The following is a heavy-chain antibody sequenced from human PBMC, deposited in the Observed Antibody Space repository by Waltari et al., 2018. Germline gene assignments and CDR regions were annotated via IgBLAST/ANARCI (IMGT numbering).Heavy chain of an antibody. V-gene: IGHV3-23*01. J-gene: IGHJ6*03. Sequence: EVQLLESGGGLVQPGGSLRLSCAASGFTFSSYAMSWVRQAPGKGLEWVSAISGSGGITYDADSVKGRFTISRDNSKNTLYLQMNSLRAEDTAVYYCAKDRHSSSYYMDVWGKGTTVTISS. D-gene: IGHD6-6*01. CDR1: GFTFSSYA. CDR3: AKDRHSSSYYMDV. CDR2: ISGSGGIT.